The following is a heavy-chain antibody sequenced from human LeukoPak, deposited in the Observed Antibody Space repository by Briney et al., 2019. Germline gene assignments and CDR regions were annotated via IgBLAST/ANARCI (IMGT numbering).Heavy chain of an antibody. CDR3: ARGTYSHDSTSHYLYYMDV. V-gene: IGHV4-59*01. D-gene: IGHD3-22*01. J-gene: IGHJ6*03. CDR2: IYYSGST. Sequence: PSETLSLTCTVSGGSISSNYWSWIRQPPGKGLEWIGYIYYSGSTNNNPSLKSRVTISVDTSKNQFSLKLSSVTAADTAVYYCARGTYSHDSTSHYLYYMDVWGKGTTVTVSS. CDR1: GGSISSNY.